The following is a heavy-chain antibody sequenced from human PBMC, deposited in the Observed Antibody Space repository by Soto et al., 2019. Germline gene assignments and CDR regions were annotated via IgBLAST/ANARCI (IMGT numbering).Heavy chain of an antibody. CDR2: IIAIIGNA. V-gene: IGHV1-58*01. Sequence: SVKVSCKASGFTFTSSAVQWVRQARGQRLEWMGWIIAIIGNANYAQKFQDRVTITADESTSTAYMELSSLRSEDTAVYYCARSLRDDCSGYYFYYFDYWGQGTLVTSPQ. CDR3: ARSLRDDCSGYYFYYFDY. D-gene: IGHD3-22*01. CDR1: GFTFTSSA. J-gene: IGHJ4*02.